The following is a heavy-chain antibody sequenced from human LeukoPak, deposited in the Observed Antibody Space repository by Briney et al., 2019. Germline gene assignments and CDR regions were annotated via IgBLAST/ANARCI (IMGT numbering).Heavy chain of an antibody. Sequence: QSGGSLRLSCAASGFTFSSYSMNWVRQAPGKGLEWVSYISSSSSTIYYADSVKGRFTISRDNAKNSLYLQMNSLRAEDTAVYYCARDKKQWTNWFDPWGQGTLVTVSS. D-gene: IGHD6-19*01. CDR3: ARDKKQWTNWFDP. J-gene: IGHJ5*02. CDR1: GFTFSSYS. V-gene: IGHV3-48*04. CDR2: ISSSSSTI.